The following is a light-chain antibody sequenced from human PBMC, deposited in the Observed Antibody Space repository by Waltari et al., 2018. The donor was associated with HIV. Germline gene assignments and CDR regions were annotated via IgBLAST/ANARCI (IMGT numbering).Light chain of an antibody. CDR2: TTS. J-gene: IGKJ3*01. CDR1: LGASPW. CDR3: QQTRYSPCT. Sequence: IRLTLSPSSVPASVGGSVTVNCLASLGASPWVAWYQQKPGQVPRVLVHTTSTVQSGVPSRFSGSGSGTDFTLTSNGLQPEDYATYYGQQTRYSPCTFGPGTTVETK. V-gene: IGKV1-12*02.